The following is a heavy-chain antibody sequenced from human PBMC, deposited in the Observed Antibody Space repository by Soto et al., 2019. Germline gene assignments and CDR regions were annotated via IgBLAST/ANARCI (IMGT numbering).Heavy chain of an antibody. CDR3: ARYCRGIAVAPFDP. CDR1: GGSIRSYY. CDR2: IYSSGST. J-gene: IGHJ5*02. D-gene: IGHD6-19*01. Sequence: QVQLQESGPGLVKPSETLSLTCTVSGGSIRSYYWSWIRQPPGKGLAWIGYIYSSGSTNYNPSLTSRVTISVDTSKNQFSLKLSSVTAADTAVYYCARYCRGIAVAPFDPWGQGTLVTVSS. V-gene: IGHV4-59*01.